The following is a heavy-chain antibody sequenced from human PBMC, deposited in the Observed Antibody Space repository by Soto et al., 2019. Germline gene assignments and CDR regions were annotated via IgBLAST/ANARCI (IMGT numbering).Heavy chain of an antibody. J-gene: IGHJ4*02. Sequence: SETLSLTCAVSGGSISSGGYSWSWIRQPPGKGLEWIGYIYTSVSTYYKQSLKSHVTISVDRSKNQFYLKLSSVTAADTAVYYCAREYNYDSSGIGFDSWGQGTLVTVSS. D-gene: IGHD3-22*01. CDR1: GGSISSGGYS. CDR3: AREYNYDSSGIGFDS. V-gene: IGHV4-30-2*02. CDR2: IYTSVST.